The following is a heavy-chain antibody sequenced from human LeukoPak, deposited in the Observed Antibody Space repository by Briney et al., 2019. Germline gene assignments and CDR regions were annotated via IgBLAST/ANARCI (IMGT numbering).Heavy chain of an antibody. CDR1: GGSISSYY. CDR2: IYYSGST. D-gene: IGHD2-15*01. V-gene: IGHV4-59*08. Sequence: PSETLSLTCTVSGGSISSYYWSWIRQPPGKGLEWIGYIYYSGSTNYNPSLKSRVTISVDTSKNRFSLKLSSATAADTAVYYCARAYCSGGSCYSGYWGQGTLVTVSS. CDR3: ARAYCSGGSCYSGY. J-gene: IGHJ4*02.